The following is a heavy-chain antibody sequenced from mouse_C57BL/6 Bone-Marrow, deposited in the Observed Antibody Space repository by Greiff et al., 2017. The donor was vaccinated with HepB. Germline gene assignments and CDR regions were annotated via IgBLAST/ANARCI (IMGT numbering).Heavy chain of an antibody. V-gene: IGHV1-76*01. CDR3: AREGYWYFDV. CDR2: IYPGSGNT. Sequence: LVESGAELVRPGASVKLSCKASGYTFTDYYINWVKQRPGQGLEWIARIYPGSGNTYYNEKFKGKATLTAEKSSSTAYMQLSSLTSEDAAVYFCAREGYWYFDVWGTGTTVTVSS. CDR1: GYTFTDYY. J-gene: IGHJ1*03.